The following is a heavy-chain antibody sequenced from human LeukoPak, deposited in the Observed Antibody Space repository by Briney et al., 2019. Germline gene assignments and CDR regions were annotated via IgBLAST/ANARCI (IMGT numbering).Heavy chain of an antibody. J-gene: IGHJ4*02. CDR1: GFTITKAR. CDR2: NKSKIDGGTT. CDR3: TTGYVHSDFDS. D-gene: IGHD3-16*01. Sequence: LGGSLSLSCAVSGFTITKARMFWVREAPGRGREWGGLNKSKIDGGTTDSAAPVKDRFTNSTDHSNHTLYPQMHSPKSEDTAVYYCTTGYVHSDFDSWGQGTLVTVSS. V-gene: IGHV3-15*01.